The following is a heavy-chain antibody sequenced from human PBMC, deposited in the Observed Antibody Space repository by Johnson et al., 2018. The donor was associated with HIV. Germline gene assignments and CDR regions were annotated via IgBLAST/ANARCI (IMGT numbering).Heavy chain of an antibody. D-gene: IGHD3-22*01. Sequence: QVQLVESGGGVVQPGRSLRLSCAASGFTFSSYAMHWVRQAPGKGLEWVAFIRYDGSNKYYADSVKGRFTISRDNSKNTLYLQMNSLRAEDTAVYYCAKAQKGQYYYDSSGYHDAFDIWGQGTMVTVSS. CDR1: GFTFSSYA. V-gene: IGHV3-30*02. J-gene: IGHJ3*02. CDR2: IRYDGSNK. CDR3: AKAQKGQYYYDSSGYHDAFDI.